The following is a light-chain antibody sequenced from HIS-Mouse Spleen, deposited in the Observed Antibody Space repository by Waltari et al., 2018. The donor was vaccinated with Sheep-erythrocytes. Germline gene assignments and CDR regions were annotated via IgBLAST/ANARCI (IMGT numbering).Light chain of an antibody. V-gene: IGKV1-12*01. CDR1: QGISSW. CDR2: AAS. J-gene: IGKJ5*01. Sequence: DIQMTQSPSSVSASVGDRVTITCRASQGISSWLVRYHQKPGKAPKLLIYAASSLQSGVPSRFSGSGSGTYFTLTISSLQPEDFATYYCQQANSFPITFGQGTRLEIK. CDR3: QQANSFPIT.